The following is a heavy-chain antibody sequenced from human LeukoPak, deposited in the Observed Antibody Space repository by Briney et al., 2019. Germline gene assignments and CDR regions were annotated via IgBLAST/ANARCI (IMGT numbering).Heavy chain of an antibody. Sequence: PGGSLRLSCAASGFTFSSYAMSWVRQAPGKGLEWVSAISGSGGSTYYADSVKGRFIISRDNSKNTLYLQMNSLRAEDTAVYYCAKAYGDYGGGFDYWGQGTLVTVSS. V-gene: IGHV3-23*01. CDR2: ISGSGGST. J-gene: IGHJ4*02. CDR3: AKAYGDYGGGFDY. D-gene: IGHD4-17*01. CDR1: GFTFSSYA.